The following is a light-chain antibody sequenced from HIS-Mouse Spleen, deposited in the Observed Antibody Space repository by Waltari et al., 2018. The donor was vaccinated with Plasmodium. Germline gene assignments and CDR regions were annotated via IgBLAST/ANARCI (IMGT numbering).Light chain of an antibody. CDR2: QDS. Sequence: SYELTQPPSVSVSPGQPASITCSGTKLGDKYACWYQQNPGQSPVLVIYQDSKRPSGIPERFSGSNSGNTATLTISGTQAMDEADYYCQAWDSSTDYVFGTGTKVTVL. V-gene: IGLV3-1*01. CDR3: QAWDSSTDYV. CDR1: KLGDKY. J-gene: IGLJ1*01.